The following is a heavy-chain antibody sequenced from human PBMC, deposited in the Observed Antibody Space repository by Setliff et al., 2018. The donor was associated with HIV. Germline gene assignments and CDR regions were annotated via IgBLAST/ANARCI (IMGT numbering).Heavy chain of an antibody. Sequence: SETLSLTCTVSGGSISTSYWNWIRQPPGKGLEWIAYIYISGTTNYNPSLKSRVTISLDTSRNQFSLKLGSVTAAETAVYYCARRWGIRGYSSWGQGTLVTVSS. J-gene: IGHJ5*02. V-gene: IGHV4-4*09. D-gene: IGHD5-18*01. CDR2: IYISGTT. CDR3: ARRWGIRGYSS. CDR1: GGSISTSY.